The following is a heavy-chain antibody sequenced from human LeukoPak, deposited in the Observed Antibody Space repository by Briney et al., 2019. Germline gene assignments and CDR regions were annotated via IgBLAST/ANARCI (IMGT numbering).Heavy chain of an antibody. J-gene: IGHJ5*02. CDR2: IYYSGRA. D-gene: IGHD5-24*01. CDR1: GGSISTNS. V-gene: IGHV4-59*08. Sequence: SETLSLTCSVSGGSISTNSWNWVRQPPGQGLEWIGYIYYSGRADYNPSLKSRVTISVDTSKNQFSLKLTSVTAADTAVYYCARRGVEMAAIRPDNWFDPWGQGTLVTVSS. CDR3: ARRGVEMAAIRPDNWFDP.